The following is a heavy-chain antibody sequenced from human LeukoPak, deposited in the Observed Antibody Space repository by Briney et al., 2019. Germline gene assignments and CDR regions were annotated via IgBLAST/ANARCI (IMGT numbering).Heavy chain of an antibody. CDR3: ASQVYCSRTSCSDH. CDR2: IYPGDSDT. Sequence: GESLKISCKGSGYNFATYWIGWVRQMPGKGLEWMGVIYPGDSDTSYSPSFQGQVTISADKSISTAYLQWSSLKVSDSAMYYCASQVYCSRTSCSDHWGQGTLVTVSS. J-gene: IGHJ4*02. V-gene: IGHV5-51*01. CDR1: GYNFATYW. D-gene: IGHD2-2*01.